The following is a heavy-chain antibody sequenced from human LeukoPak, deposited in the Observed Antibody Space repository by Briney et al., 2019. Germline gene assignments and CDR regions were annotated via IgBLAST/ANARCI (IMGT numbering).Heavy chain of an antibody. D-gene: IGHD5-24*01. CDR3: AKDPYGYNSYYFDY. V-gene: IGHV3-23*01. J-gene: IGHJ4*01. Sequence: AGGSLRLSCAASGFTFSSYAMSWVRQAPGKGLEWVSAISSSGGRTDYADAVKGRFTISRDNSKNTLYLQMNSLRVEDTAVYYCAKDPYGYNSYYFDYWGQGTLGTVSS. CDR2: ISSSGGRT. CDR1: GFTFSSYA.